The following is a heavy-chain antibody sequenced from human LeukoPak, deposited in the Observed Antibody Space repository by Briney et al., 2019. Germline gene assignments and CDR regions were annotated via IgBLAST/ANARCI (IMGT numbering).Heavy chain of an antibody. CDR2: ISYDGSNK. V-gene: IGHV3-30-3*01. Sequence: PGGSLRLSCVASGFTFNNYAMLWVRQAPGKGLEWVAFISYDGSNKYYADSVKGRFTISRDNSKNTLYLQMNSLSPEDTAVYYCARASENYYDSSAHLDYWGQGTLVTVSS. CDR3: ARASENYYDSSAHLDY. CDR1: GFTFNNYA. D-gene: IGHD3-22*01. J-gene: IGHJ4*02.